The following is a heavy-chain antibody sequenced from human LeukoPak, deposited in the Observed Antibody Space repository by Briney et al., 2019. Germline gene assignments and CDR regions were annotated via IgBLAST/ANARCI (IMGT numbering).Heavy chain of an antibody. V-gene: IGHV3-23*01. D-gene: IGHD1-26*01. Sequence: SGGSLRPSCAASGFTFSSYAMSWVRQAPGKGLEWVSAISGSGGSTYYADSVKGRFTISRDNSKNTLYLQMNSLRAEDTAVYYCAKFPQGGSYYYFDYWGQGTLVTVSS. CDR2: ISGSGGST. CDR1: GFTFSSYA. J-gene: IGHJ4*02. CDR3: AKFPQGGSYYYFDY.